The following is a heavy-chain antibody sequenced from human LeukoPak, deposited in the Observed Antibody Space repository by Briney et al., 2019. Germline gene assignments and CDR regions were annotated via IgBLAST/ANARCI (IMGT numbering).Heavy chain of an antibody. D-gene: IGHD6-19*01. J-gene: IGHJ4*02. CDR2: INPNSGGT. CDR1: GYTFTGYY. V-gene: IGHV1-2*02. Sequence: ASVKVSCKASGYTFTGYYMHWVRQAPGQGLEWMGWINPNSGGTNYAQKFQGRVTMTRDTSISTAYMELSRLRSGDTAVYYCARDDTSGGYYEFGYWGQGALLIVSS. CDR3: ARDDTSGGYYEFGY.